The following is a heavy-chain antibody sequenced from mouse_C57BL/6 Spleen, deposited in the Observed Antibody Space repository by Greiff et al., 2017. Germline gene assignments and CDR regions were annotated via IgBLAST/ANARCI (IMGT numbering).Heavy chain of an antibody. CDR3: ANYDYGIFAY. CDR1: GYSITSGYY. Sequence: EVKLQESGPGLVKPSQSLSLTCSVTGYSITSGYYWNWIRQFPGNKLEWMGYISYDGSNNYNPSLKNRISITRDTSKNQFFLKLNSVTTEDTATYYCANYDYGIFAYWGQGTLVTVSA. V-gene: IGHV3-6*01. D-gene: IGHD2-4*01. CDR2: ISYDGSN. J-gene: IGHJ3*01.